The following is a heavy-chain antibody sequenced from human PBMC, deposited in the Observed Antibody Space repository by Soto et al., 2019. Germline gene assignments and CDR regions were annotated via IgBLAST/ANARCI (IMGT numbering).Heavy chain of an antibody. CDR3: ARGGLGAYYQYGMDV. V-gene: IGHV3-23*01. CDR1: GFTFSSYA. D-gene: IGHD3-10*01. Sequence: GGSLRLSCAASGFTFSSYAITWVRQAPGKGLEWVSSISGNGFTTYYADSVKGRFTMSRDNSKNTVYLQMNSLRAEDTAVYYCARGGLGAYYQYGMDVWGQGTTVTVSS. J-gene: IGHJ6*02. CDR2: ISGNGFTT.